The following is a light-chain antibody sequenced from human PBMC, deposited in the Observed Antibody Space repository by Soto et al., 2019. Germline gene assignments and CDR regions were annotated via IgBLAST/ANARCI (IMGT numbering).Light chain of an antibody. V-gene: IGLV2-8*01. J-gene: IGLJ1*01. CDR1: SSDVGGYNY. CDR2: EVT. CDR3: SSYADSNSDV. Sequence: ALTQPPSASGSPGQSVTISCTGTSSDVGGYNYVYWYQQHPGKAPKLMIYEVTKRPSGVPDRFSGSKSGNTASLTVSGLQAEDEADYYCSSYADSNSDVFGTGTKLTVL.